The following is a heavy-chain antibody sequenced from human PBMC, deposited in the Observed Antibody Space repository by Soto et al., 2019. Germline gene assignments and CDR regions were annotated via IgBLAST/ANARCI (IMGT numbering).Heavy chain of an antibody. CDR2: IIPIFGTA. V-gene: IGHV1-69*13. Sequence: SVKVSCKASGGTFSSYAISWVRQAPGQGLEWMGGIIPIFGTANYAQKFQGRVTITADESTSTAYMELSSLRSEDTAVYYCARNPLKLRYFDWPYYFDYWGQGTLVTVSS. J-gene: IGHJ4*02. CDR3: ARNPLKLRYFDWPYYFDY. D-gene: IGHD3-9*01. CDR1: GGTFSSYA.